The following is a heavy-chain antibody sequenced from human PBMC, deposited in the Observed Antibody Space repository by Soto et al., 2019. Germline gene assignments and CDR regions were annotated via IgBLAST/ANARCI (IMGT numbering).Heavy chain of an antibody. CDR3: ARVGFYGDLDY. V-gene: IGHV4-34*01. D-gene: IGHD4-17*01. CDR1: GGSFSGYY. Sequence: PSETLSLTCAVYGGSFSGYYWSWIRQPPGKGLEWIGEINHSGSTNYNPSLKSRVTISVDTSKNQFSLKLSSVTAADTAVYYCARVGFYGDLDYWGQGTLVTVSS. J-gene: IGHJ4*02. CDR2: INHSGST.